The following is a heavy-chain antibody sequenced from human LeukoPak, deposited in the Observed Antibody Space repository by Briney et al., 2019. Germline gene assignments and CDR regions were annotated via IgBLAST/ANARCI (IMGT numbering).Heavy chain of an antibody. Sequence: PGGSLRLSCVASGFTFSSYWMHWVRQAPGKGLVWVSRINSDGSSTTYADFVKGRFTISRDNARNTLYLQMNSLWAEDTAVYYCTSDPPSLGYCSSTSCYPAEWWGQGTLVSVSS. CDR3: TSDPPSLGYCSSTSCYPAEW. D-gene: IGHD2-2*01. CDR1: GFTFSSYW. J-gene: IGHJ4*02. CDR2: INSDGSST. V-gene: IGHV3-74*01.